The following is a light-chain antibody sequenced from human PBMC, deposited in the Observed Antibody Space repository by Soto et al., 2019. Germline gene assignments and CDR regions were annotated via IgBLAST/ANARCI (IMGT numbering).Light chain of an antibody. J-gene: IGLJ1*01. CDR2: DVR. CDR3: FSSSTKSSPYV. Sequence: QSALTQPASVSGSPGQSITISCIGTNSDLGTYNSVSWYQQHPDKAPQLIIYDVRYRPSAVSDRFSGSMSGATASLIISGLQAEDEADYYCFSSSTKSSPYVLGTGTKVTVL. CDR1: NSDLGTYNS. V-gene: IGLV2-14*03.